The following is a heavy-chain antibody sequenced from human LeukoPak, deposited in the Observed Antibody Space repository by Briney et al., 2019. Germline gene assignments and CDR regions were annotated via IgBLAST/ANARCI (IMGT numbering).Heavy chain of an antibody. V-gene: IGHV4-59*01. CDR2: IYHSGST. CDR3: ARDIHRGHLEWRARAFDI. CDR1: GGSISSYY. Sequence: SETLSLTCTVSGGSISSYYWSWIRQSPGKGLEWIGYIYHSGSTNYNPSLKSRVTISVDTSKNQFSLKLSSVTAADTAVYYCARDIHRGHLEWRARAFDIWGQGTMVTVSS. J-gene: IGHJ3*02. D-gene: IGHD2-8*01.